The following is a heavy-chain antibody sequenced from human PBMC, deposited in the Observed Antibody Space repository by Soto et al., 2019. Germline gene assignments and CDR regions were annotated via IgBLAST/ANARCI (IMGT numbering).Heavy chain of an antibody. CDR2: IYHSGST. Sequence: SETLSLTCTVSGGSISSSNWWSWVRQPPGKGLEWIGEIYHSGSTNYNPSLKSRVTISVDKSKNQFSLKLSSVTAADTAVYYCARAKRGSTSCYGYWGQGTLVTVS. D-gene: IGHD2-2*01. V-gene: IGHV4-4*02. CDR1: GGSISSSNW. J-gene: IGHJ4*02. CDR3: ARAKRGSTSCYGY.